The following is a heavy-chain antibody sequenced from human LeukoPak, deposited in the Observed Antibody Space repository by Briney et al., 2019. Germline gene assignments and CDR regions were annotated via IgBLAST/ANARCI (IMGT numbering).Heavy chain of an antibody. CDR1: GGSVSSGGYY. CDR3: ARDSYYDSSGYS. CDR2: IYYSGST. J-gene: IGHJ4*02. V-gene: IGHV4-31*03. Sequence: SETLSLTCTVSGGSVSSGGYYWSWIRQHPGKGLEWIGYIYYSGSTYYNPSLKSRVTISVDTSKNQFSLKLSSVTAADTAVYYCARDSYYDSSGYSWGQGTLVAVSS. D-gene: IGHD3-22*01.